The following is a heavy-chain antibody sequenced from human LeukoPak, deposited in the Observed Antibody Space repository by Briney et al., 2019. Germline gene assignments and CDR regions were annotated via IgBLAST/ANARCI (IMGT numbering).Heavy chain of an antibody. J-gene: IGHJ4*02. D-gene: IGHD3-10*01. CDR2: IGGSGAST. Sequence: GGSLRLSCAASGFTFSSYAMSWVRQAPGKGLEWVSAIGGSGASTYYADSVKGRFTISRDNAKNSLYLQMKSLRAEDTAVYYCARDPVYGSGSYLLFDYWGRGTLVTVAS. V-gene: IGHV3-23*01. CDR3: ARDPVYGSGSYLLFDY. CDR1: GFTFSSYA.